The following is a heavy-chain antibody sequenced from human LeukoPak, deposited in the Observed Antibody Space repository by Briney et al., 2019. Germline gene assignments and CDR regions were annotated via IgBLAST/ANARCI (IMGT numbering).Heavy chain of an antibody. CDR1: GFTFSSYS. D-gene: IGHD3-22*01. CDR3: AKDRPRYYYDSSGFDY. CDR2: ISSSSSTI. V-gene: IGHV3-48*04. Sequence: GGSLRLSCAASGFTFSSYSMNWVHQAPGKGLEWVSYISSSSSTIYYADSVKGRFTISRDNAKNSLYLQMNSLRAEDTAVYYCAKDRPRYYYDSSGFDYWGQGTLVTVSS. J-gene: IGHJ4*02.